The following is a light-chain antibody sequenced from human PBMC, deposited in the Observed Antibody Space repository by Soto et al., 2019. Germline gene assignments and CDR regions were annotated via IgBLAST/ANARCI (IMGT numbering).Light chain of an antibody. CDR1: SGDVGAYDY. Sequence: QSALTQPASVSGSPGQSITISCTGTSGDVGAYDYVSWYQQHPGKAPQLMIYEVSNRPSGVSNRFSGSKSGNTASLTISGLQAEDEADYYCSSYTSSSTLVFGTGTKVTVL. CDR3: SSYTSSSTLV. J-gene: IGLJ1*01. CDR2: EVS. V-gene: IGLV2-14*01.